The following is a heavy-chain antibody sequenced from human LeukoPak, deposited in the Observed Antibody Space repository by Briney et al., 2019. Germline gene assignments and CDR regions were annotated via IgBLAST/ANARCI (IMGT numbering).Heavy chain of an antibody. Sequence: GGSLRLSCAASGFSFISYGMHWVRQAPGKGLEWVALIWNDGSKAYYADSVKGRFTISRDNSKNTLYLQMNSLRAEDTAVYYCAKDYWELLDYWGQGTLVTVSS. CDR2: IWNDGSKA. V-gene: IGHV3-30*02. D-gene: IGHD1-26*01. J-gene: IGHJ4*02. CDR3: AKDYWELLDY. CDR1: GFSFISYG.